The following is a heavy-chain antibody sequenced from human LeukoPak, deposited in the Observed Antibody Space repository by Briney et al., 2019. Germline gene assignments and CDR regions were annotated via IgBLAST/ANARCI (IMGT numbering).Heavy chain of an antibody. D-gene: IGHD3-3*01. Sequence: ASVKVSCKASGYTFTGYYMHWVRQAPGQGLEWMGWINPNSGGTNYAQKLQGRVTMTTDTSTSTAYMELRSLRSDDTAVYYCAVTPQLRFLEWPKQANWFDPWGQGTLVTVSS. CDR3: AVTPQLRFLEWPKQANWFDP. V-gene: IGHV1-2*02. CDR2: INPNSGGT. J-gene: IGHJ5*02. CDR1: GYTFTGYY.